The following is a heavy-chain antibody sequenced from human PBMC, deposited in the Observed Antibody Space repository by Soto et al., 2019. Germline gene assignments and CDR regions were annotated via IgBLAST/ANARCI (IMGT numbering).Heavy chain of an antibody. CDR2: ISYDGSNK. CDR3: AKDPYYYDSSGYPEYYFDY. CDR1: GFTFSSYG. J-gene: IGHJ4*02. V-gene: IGHV3-30*18. D-gene: IGHD3-22*01. Sequence: GGSLRLSCAASGFTFSSYGMHWVRQAPGKGLEWVAVISYDGSNKYYADSVKGRFTISRDNSKNTLYLQMNSLRAEDTAVYYCAKDPYYYDSSGYPEYYFDYWGQGTLVTVSS.